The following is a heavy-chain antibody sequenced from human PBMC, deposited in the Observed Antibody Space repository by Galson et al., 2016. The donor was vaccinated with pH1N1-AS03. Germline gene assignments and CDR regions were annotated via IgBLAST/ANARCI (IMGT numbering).Heavy chain of an antibody. CDR3: AKEVGSSGWFDACDL. V-gene: IGHV3-74*01. J-gene: IGHJ3*01. CDR1: GFSSSTYW. Sequence: SLRLSCAASGFSSSTYWMYWVRQAPGKGLVWLARINGDATTTNYADSVRGRFTISRDNAKNTLHLQMNSLRLEDTANYFCAKEVGSSGWFDACDLWGQGTVVTVSS. CDR2: INGDATTT. D-gene: IGHD6-19*01.